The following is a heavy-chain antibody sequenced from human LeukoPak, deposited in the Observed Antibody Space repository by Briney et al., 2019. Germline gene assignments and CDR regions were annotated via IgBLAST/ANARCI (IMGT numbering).Heavy chain of an antibody. D-gene: IGHD3-22*01. CDR3: ARIDSSGYFDY. CDR2: VYHSGST. V-gene: IGHV4-38-2*01. Sequence: PSETLSLTCAVSDYSISSGDYWGWIRQPPGKALVWIGSVYHSGSTHYSPSLKSRVTISVDTSKNQFSLKLRSVTGADTAVYFRARIDSSGYFDYWGQGTLVTVS. CDR1: DYSISSGDY. J-gene: IGHJ4*02.